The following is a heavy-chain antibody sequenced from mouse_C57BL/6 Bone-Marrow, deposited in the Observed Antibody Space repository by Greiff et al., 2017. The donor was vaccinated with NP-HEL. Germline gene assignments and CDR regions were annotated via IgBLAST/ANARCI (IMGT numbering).Heavy chain of an antibody. J-gene: IGHJ1*03. Sequence: QVQLKESGAELARPGASVKLSCKASGYTFTSYGISWVKQRTGQGLEWIGEIYPRSGNTYYTEKFKGKATLTADKSSSTAYMELRSLTSEDSAVYFCARDHWDGWYFDVWGTGTTVTVSS. CDR1: GYTFTSYG. CDR3: ARDHWDGWYFDV. CDR2: IYPRSGNT. D-gene: IGHD4-1*01. V-gene: IGHV1-81*01.